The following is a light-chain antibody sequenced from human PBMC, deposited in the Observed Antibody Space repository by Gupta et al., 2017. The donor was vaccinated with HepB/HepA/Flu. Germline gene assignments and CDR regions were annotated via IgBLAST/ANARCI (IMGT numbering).Light chain of an antibody. V-gene: IGLV3-19*01. CDR1: SLRKYY. CDR2: GEN. J-gene: IGLJ2*01. CDR3: NSRDSSGNHLV. Sequence: SSELTQDPAVSVALGQTVRIACQGDSLRKYYASWYQQKPGQAPILVIYGENNRPSGIPDRFSGSSSGNTASLTITGAQAEDEADYYCNSRDSSGNHLVFGGGTKLTVL.